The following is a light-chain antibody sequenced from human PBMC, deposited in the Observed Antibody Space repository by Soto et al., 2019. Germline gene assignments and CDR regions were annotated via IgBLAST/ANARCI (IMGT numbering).Light chain of an antibody. Sequence: EIVMTQSPATLSVSPGEGATLSCRASQSVSRYLAWYQQKPGQAPRLLIYDASIRATGIPVRFSGSGSGTEFTLTISRLEPEDFAVYYCQQYAGSSTFGQGTKVEIK. CDR3: QQYAGSST. CDR1: QSVSRY. CDR2: DAS. V-gene: IGKV3-15*01. J-gene: IGKJ1*01.